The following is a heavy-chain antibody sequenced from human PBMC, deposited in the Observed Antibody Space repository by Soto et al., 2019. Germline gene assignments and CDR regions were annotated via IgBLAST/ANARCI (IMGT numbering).Heavy chain of an antibody. Sequence: SETLSLTCTVSGGSISNYYWNWIRQPPGEGLEWIGYIYYLGGTNYNPSLKSRVIISVDGSKNHLSLKLRSVTAADTAVYYCARLNGDPDSWGQGTLVTVSS. CDR2: IYYLGGT. D-gene: IGHD7-27*01. CDR1: GGSISNYY. CDR3: ARLNGDPDS. V-gene: IGHV4-59*12. J-gene: IGHJ4*02.